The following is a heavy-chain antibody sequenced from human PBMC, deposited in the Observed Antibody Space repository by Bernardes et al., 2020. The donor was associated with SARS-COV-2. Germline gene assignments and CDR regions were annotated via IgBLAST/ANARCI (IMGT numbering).Heavy chain of an antibody. Sequence: GGSLRLSCAASGFTFSDHYLDWVRQAPGKGLEWVGRIRKKADSYTTEYAASVKGRFTISRDDSSNSLYLQMNSLRTEDTAVYFCVRARKDYADQYYFDYWGQGTLVTVSS. CDR3: VRARKDYADQYYFDY. V-gene: IGHV3-72*01. CDR2: IRKKADSYTT. J-gene: IGHJ4*02. CDR1: GFTFSDHY. D-gene: IGHD4-17*01.